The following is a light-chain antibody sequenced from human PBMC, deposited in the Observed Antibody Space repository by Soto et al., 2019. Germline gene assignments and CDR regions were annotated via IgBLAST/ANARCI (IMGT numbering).Light chain of an antibody. CDR1: SSNIGARYD. V-gene: IGLV1-40*01. Sequence: QTVLTQPPSVSGAPGQRVTISCTGSSSNIGARYDVHWYQQLPGTAPKLLIYDDINRPSGVPDRFSGSKSGTSASLAITGLQAEDEAEYYCQSYDSSLSGVVFGGGTKLTVL. CDR2: DDI. CDR3: QSYDSSLSGVV. J-gene: IGLJ2*01.